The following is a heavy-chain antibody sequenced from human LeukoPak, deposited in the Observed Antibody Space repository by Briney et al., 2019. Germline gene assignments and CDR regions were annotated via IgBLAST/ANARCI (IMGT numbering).Heavy chain of an antibody. CDR3: AREHRSGWTNSFDY. D-gene: IGHD6-19*01. CDR1: GVSFCVYW. V-gene: IGHV3-7*01. Sequence: GALRVSCAASGVSFCVYWVSGVREALGGRGERVSNIKHDGSEKYSVDSVKGRFTISRDNAKNSLYLQMHSLSAEDTAVFYCAREHRSGWTNSFDYGGQGTLVTAPS. J-gene: IGHJ4*02. CDR2: IKHDGSEK.